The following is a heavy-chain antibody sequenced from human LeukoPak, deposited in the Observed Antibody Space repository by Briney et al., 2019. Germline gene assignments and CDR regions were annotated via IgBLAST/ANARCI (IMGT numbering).Heavy chain of an antibody. CDR1: GFTFDDYA. CDR2: ISWNSGSI. Sequence: TGGSLRLSCAASGFTFDDYAMPWVRQAPGKGLEWVSGISWNSGSIGYADSVKGRFTISRDNSESTLYLQMDSLRGDDAAVYYCAKAVGRISWSFDYWGQGALVTVSS. V-gene: IGHV3-9*01. D-gene: IGHD6-13*01. J-gene: IGHJ4*02. CDR3: AKAVGRISWSFDY.